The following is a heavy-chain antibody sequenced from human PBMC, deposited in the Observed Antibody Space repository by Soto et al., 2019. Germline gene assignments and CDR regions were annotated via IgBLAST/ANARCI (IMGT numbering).Heavy chain of an antibody. V-gene: IGHV1-46*01. Sequence: QVQLVQSGAEVKKPGASVKVSCKASGYTFTSYYMHWGRQAPGQGLEWMGMINPSGGSTNYAQRFQGRVTMTRDMSTSTVYMELTSLRSEDTAVYYCARGTGRNLYYFDYWGQGTLVTVSS. CDR3: ARGTGRNLYYFDY. J-gene: IGHJ4*02. CDR2: INPSGGST. CDR1: GYTFTSYY.